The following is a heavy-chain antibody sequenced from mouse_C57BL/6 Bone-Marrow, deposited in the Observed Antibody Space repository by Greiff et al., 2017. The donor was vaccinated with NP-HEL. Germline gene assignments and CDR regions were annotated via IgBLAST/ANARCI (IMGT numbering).Heavy chain of an antibody. J-gene: IGHJ2*01. V-gene: IGHV7-3*01. CDR3: ARLDSGYFDY. CDR1: GFTFTDYY. CDR2: IRNKANGYTT. Sequence: DVHLVESGGGLVQPGGSLSLSCAASGFTFTDYYMSWVRQPPGKALEWLGFIRNKANGYTTEYSASVKGRFTISRDNSQSILYLQMNALRAEDSATYYCARLDSGYFDYWGQGTTLTVSS. D-gene: IGHD3-2*02.